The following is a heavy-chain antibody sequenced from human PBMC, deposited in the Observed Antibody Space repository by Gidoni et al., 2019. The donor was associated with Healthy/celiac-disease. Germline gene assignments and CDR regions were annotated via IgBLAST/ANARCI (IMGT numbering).Heavy chain of an antibody. CDR1: GFTFSNAW. Sequence: EVQLVESGGGLVKPGGSLRLSCAASGFTFSNAWMSWVRQAPGKGLEWVGRIKSKTDGGTTDYAAPVKGRFTISRDDSKNTLYLQMNSLKTEDTAVYYCTTDPVYQPLLHPADYWGQGTLVTVSS. V-gene: IGHV3-15*01. CDR2: IKSKTDGGTT. J-gene: IGHJ4*02. D-gene: IGHD2-2*02. CDR3: TTDPVYQPLLHPADY.